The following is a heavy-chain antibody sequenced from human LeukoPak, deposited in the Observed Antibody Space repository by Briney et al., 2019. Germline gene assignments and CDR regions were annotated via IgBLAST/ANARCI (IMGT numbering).Heavy chain of an antibody. D-gene: IGHD3-3*01. CDR2: ISAYNGDT. V-gene: IGHV1-18*01. J-gene: IGHJ4*02. CDR3: ARIELYYDFWSGQDY. Sequence: ASVKVSCKASGYTFTSYGISWVRQAPGQGLEWMGWISAYNGDTNYAQKLQGRVTMTTDTSTSTAYMELRSLRSDDTAVYYCARIELYYDFWSGQDYWGQGTPVTVSS. CDR1: GYTFTSYG.